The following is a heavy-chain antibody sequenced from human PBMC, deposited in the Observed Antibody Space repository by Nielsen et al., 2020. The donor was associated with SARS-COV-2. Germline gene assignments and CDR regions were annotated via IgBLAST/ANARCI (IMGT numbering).Heavy chain of an antibody. V-gene: IGHV1-8*01. CDR2: MNPNSGNT. Sequence: ASVKVSCKASGYTFTSYDINWVRQATGQGLEWMGWMNPNSGNTGYAQKFQGRVTMTRNTSIGTAYMELSSLRSEDTAVYYCAKSTVVTTYYFDYWGQGTLVTVSS. CDR3: AKSTVVTTYYFDY. D-gene: IGHD4-23*01. J-gene: IGHJ4*02. CDR1: GYTFTSYD.